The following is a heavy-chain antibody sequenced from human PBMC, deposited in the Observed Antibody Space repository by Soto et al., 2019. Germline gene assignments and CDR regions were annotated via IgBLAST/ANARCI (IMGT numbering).Heavy chain of an antibody. D-gene: IGHD2-15*01. CDR2: IIPIFGTA. V-gene: IGHV1-69*13. Sequence: SVKVSCKASGGTFSSYAISWVRQAPGQGLEWMGGIIPIFGTANYAQKFQGRVTITADESTSTAYMGLSSLRSEDTAVYYCAKRVKVVVAATPHYYYGMDVWGQGTTVTVSS. CDR3: AKRVKVVVAATPHYYYGMDV. J-gene: IGHJ6*02. CDR1: GGTFSSYA.